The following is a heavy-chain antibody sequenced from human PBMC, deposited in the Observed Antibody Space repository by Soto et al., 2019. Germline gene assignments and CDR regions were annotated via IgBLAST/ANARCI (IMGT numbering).Heavy chain of an antibody. D-gene: IGHD3-10*01. J-gene: IGHJ4*02. V-gene: IGHV3-23*01. CDR2: ISGSGGST. CDR3: AKRGSGSYYDY. CDR1: GFTFSSYA. Sequence: EVPLLESGGGLVQPGGSLRLSYAASGFTFSSYAMSWVRQAPGKGLERVSGISGSGGSTYYADSVKGRFTISRDNSKNTLYLQMNSLRAEDTAVYYCAKRGSGSYYDYWGQGTLVTVSS.